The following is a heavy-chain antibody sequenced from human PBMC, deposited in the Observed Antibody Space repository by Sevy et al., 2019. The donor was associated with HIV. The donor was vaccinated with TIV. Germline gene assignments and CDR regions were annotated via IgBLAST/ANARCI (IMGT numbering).Heavy chain of an antibody. D-gene: IGHD3-9*01. CDR3: ARTLGDYFDHVGNYYGMDV. CDR2: ISAYNGNT. V-gene: IGHV1-18*01. CDR1: GYTFTSYG. J-gene: IGHJ6*02. Sequence: ASVKVSCKASGYTFTSYGISWVRQAPGQGLEWMGWISAYNGNTNYAQKLQGRVTMTTDTSTSTAYMELRSLRSDDTAAYYCARTLGDYFDHVGNYYGMDVWGQGTTVTVSS.